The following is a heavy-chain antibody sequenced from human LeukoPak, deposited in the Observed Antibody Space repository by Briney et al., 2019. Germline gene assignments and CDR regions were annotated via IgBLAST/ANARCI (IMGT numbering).Heavy chain of an antibody. D-gene: IGHD2-2*01. CDR3: ARARVVPAVTSYPPLGY. Sequence: ASVKVSCKASGYTFTGYYMHWVRQAPGQGLEWMGIINPSGGSTSYAQKFQGRVTMTRDTSTSTVYMELSSLRSEDTAVYYCARARVVPAVTSYPPLGYWGQGTLVTVSS. CDR2: INPSGGST. J-gene: IGHJ4*02. V-gene: IGHV1-46*01. CDR1: GYTFTGYY.